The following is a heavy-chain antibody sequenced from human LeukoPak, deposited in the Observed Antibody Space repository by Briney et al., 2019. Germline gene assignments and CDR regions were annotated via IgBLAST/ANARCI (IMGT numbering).Heavy chain of an antibody. CDR3: ARAGVYYDIDY. V-gene: IGHV4-59*01. CDR2: IYYSGST. Sequence: PSETLSLTCTVSRGSLSNFYSSWIRHPPGKGLEWIGYIYYSGSTNYNPSLKSRVTISVDTSKNQFSLKVNSVTVADTAVYYCARAGVYYDIDYWGQGTLVTVSS. D-gene: IGHD3-22*01. J-gene: IGHJ4*02. CDR1: RGSLSNFY.